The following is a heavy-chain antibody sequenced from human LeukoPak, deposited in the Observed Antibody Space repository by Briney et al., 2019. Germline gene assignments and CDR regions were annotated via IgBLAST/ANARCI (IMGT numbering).Heavy chain of an antibody. D-gene: IGHD2-2*01. CDR1: GGSISSYY. Sequence: PSETLSLTCTVSGGSISSYYWSWIRQPPGKGLEWIGYIYYGGSTNYNPSLKSRVTISVDTSKNQFSLKLSSVTAADTAVYYCARAKSSTILVDAFDIWGQGTMVTVSS. CDR2: IYYGGST. V-gene: IGHV4-59*01. J-gene: IGHJ3*02. CDR3: ARAKSSTILVDAFDI.